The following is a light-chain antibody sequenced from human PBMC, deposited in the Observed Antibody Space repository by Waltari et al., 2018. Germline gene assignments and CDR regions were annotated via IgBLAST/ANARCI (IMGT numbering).Light chain of an antibody. CDR3: SSFAGSNTVK. J-gene: IGLJ2*01. CDR1: SSDVGGYNY. Sequence: QSALTQPPSASGSPGQSVTISCPGTSSDVGGYNYVSWYQQYPGKAPKLIVYEVSKRPSGVPDRFSGSKSGNTASLTVSGLQAEDEADYYCSSFAGSNTVKFGGGTKLPVL. CDR2: EVS. V-gene: IGLV2-8*01.